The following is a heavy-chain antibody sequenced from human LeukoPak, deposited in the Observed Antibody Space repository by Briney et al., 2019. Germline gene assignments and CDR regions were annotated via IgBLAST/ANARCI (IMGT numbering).Heavy chain of an antibody. CDR1: GFTFSNYG. V-gene: IGHV3-30*03. CDR2: ISYDGSNK. CDR3: ARRLQGFDP. Sequence: PGGSLRLSCAASGFTFSNYGMHWVRQAPGKGLEWVAVISYDGSNKYYADSVKGRFTISRDNSKNTLYLQMNSLRAEDTAVYYCARRLQGFDPWGQGTLVTVSS. D-gene: IGHD4-11*01. J-gene: IGHJ5*02.